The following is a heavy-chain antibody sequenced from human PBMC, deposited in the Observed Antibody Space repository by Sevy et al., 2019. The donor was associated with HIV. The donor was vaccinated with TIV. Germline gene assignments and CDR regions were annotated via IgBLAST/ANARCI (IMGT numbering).Heavy chain of an antibody. V-gene: IGHV3-53*01. J-gene: IGHJ3*02. CDR3: ARESGYSSSPGAFDI. CDR2: IYDAGST. CDR1: GFTVSSVY. Sequence: GGSLRLSCAASGFTVSSVYMSWVRQAPGKGLEWVSLIYDAGSTYFADSVEGRFTIARDDSKNTLYLQMNSLRAEDTAVYFCARESGYSSSPGAFDIWGQGTMVTVSS. D-gene: IGHD6-19*01.